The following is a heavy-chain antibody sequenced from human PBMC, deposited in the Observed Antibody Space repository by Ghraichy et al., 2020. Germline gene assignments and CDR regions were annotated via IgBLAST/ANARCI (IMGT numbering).Heavy chain of an antibody. J-gene: IGHJ6*02. D-gene: IGHD1-26*01. CDR2: ITSSSNYL. CDR1: GFTFSPYG. CDR3: ARERGSGAYFYGLDV. Sequence: GGSLRLSCAASGFTFSPYGMNWVRQAPGKGLEWVASITSSSNYLYYAASVKGRFTISRDNTSSSLFLQMNDLRAEDTAVYYCARERGSGAYFYGLDVWGQGTTVTVSS. V-gene: IGHV3-21*01.